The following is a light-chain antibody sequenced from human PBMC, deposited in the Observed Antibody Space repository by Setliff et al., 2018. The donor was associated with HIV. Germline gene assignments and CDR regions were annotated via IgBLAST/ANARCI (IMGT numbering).Light chain of an antibody. J-gene: IGLJ1*01. CDR3: CSYAGSRTCDV. CDR2: DVS. V-gene: IGLV2-11*01. CDR1: SSDVGGYNQ. Sequence: QSALTQPRSVSGSPGQSVTISCTGTSSDVGGYNQVSWYQQHPGKAPKVMIYDVSRRPSGVPDRFSGSKSGNTASLTISGLQAEDEADYYCCSYAGSRTCDVFGTGTKV.